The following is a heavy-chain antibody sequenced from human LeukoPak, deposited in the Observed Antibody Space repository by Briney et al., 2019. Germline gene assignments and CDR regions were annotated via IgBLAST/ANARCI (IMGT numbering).Heavy chain of an antibody. CDR1: GFTFDDYG. V-gene: IGHV3-20*04. D-gene: IGHD1-7*01. CDR3: ARAGLYNWNYEGTTYFDF. Sequence: GGSLRLSCAASGFTFDDYGMTWVRQAPGKGLEWASGRNGGSTGYADSVKGRFTISRDNAKNSLYLQMNSLRAEDTALYYCARAGLYNWNYEGTTYFDFWGQGTLVTVSS. J-gene: IGHJ4*02. CDR2: RNGGST.